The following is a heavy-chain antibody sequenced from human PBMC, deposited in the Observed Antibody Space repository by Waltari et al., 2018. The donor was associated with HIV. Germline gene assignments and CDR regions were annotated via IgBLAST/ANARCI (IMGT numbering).Heavy chain of an antibody. CDR3: ARARFWYSYDYSAFHPFDL. CDR2: ISHDGNYQ. D-gene: IGHD3-22*01. V-gene: IGHV3-30*01. Sequence: VPLVAPGGRVVNPGATVELSCPGPRFAFRISPLHWALVAPGRVREWVEVISHDGNYQDYADSVKGLFTISRDSSKDTLFLHINSLRAEDTAVFYCARARFWYSYDYSAFHPFDLWGQGTLVTVSS. CDR1: RFAFRISP. J-gene: IGHJ4*02.